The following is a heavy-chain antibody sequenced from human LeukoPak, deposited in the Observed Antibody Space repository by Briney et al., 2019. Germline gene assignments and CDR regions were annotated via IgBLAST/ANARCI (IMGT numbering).Heavy chain of an antibody. CDR1: GGSISSTTYY. CDR3: ARGPALKYFHH. Sequence: SETLSLTCTVSGGSISSTTYYWGWIRQPPGKGLEWIGTIYYSGTTYYNPSLKSRVTISVDTSKNQFSLELSSMTAADTAVYYCARGPALKYFHHWGQGTLVSVSS. V-gene: IGHV4-39*02. CDR2: IYYSGTT. J-gene: IGHJ1*01.